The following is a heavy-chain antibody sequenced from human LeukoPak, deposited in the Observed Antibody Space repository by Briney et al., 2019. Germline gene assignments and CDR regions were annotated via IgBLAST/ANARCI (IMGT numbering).Heavy chain of an antibody. V-gene: IGHV1-18*01. Sequence: GASVKVFCKASGGTFSSYAISWVRQAPGQGLEWMGWISAYNGNTNYAQKLQGRVTMTTDTSTSTAYMELRSLRSDDTAVYYCARDRSRYSGSYCYWGQGTLVTVSS. D-gene: IGHD1-26*01. J-gene: IGHJ4*02. CDR1: GGTFSSYA. CDR3: ARDRSRYSGSYCY. CDR2: ISAYNGNT.